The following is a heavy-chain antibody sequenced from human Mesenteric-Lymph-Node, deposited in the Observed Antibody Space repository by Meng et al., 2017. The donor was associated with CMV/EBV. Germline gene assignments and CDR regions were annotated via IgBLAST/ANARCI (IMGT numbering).Heavy chain of an antibody. J-gene: IGHJ4*02. D-gene: IGHD6-19*01. Sequence: GESLKISCAASGFIFSNYEMNWVRQAPGKGLEWVSYISSSCSTIYYADSVKGRFTISRDNAKNSLYLQMNSLRPEDTALYYCAKDWTNLVAGIDYWGPGTLVTVSS. CDR1: GFIFSNYE. CDR3: AKDWTNLVAGIDY. V-gene: IGHV3-48*03. CDR2: ISSSCSTI.